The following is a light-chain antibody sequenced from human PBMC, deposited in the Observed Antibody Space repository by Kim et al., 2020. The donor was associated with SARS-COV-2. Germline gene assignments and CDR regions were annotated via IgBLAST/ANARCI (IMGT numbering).Light chain of an antibody. CDR3: QQSYSSPYS. V-gene: IGKV1-39*01. CDR2: TAS. J-gene: IGKJ2*03. CDR1: ISKF. Sequence: ISKFANWYQQKPGEAPQLLIYTASNLQSGVPSRFSGSGSGTDFTLIINSLQPEDFAIYYCQQSYSSPYSFGQGTKLEIK.